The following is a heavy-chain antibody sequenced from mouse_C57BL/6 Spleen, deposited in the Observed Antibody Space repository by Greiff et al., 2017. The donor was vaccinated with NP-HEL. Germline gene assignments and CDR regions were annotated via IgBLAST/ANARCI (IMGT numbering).Heavy chain of an antibody. D-gene: IGHD2-2*01. V-gene: IGHV1-59*01. Sequence: QVQLQQPGAELVRPGTSVKLSCKASGYTFTSYWMHWVKQRPGQGLEWIGVIDPSDSYTNYNQKFKGKATLTVDTSSSTAYMQLSSLTSEDSAVYYCARDGYDGAGAMDYWGQGTSVTVSS. CDR2: IDPSDSYT. CDR3: ARDGYDGAGAMDY. CDR1: GYTFTSYW. J-gene: IGHJ4*01.